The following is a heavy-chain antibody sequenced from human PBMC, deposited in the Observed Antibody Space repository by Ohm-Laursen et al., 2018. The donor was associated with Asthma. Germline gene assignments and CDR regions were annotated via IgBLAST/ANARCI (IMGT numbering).Heavy chain of an antibody. CDR2: IYYSGST. CDR1: GGSISSYY. Sequence: SDTLSLTCIVSGGSISSYYWGWIRQPPGKGLEWIGSIYYSGSTYYNPSLNSRVTISVDTSKNHFSLKLSSVTAADTAVYYCARLLISSAYYENWYFDLWGRGTLVTVSS. CDR3: ARLLISSAYYENWYFDL. D-gene: IGHD3-22*01. V-gene: IGHV4-59*07. J-gene: IGHJ2*01.